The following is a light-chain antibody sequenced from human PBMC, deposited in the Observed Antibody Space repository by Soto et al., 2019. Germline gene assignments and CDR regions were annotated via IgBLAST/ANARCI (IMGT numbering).Light chain of an antibody. V-gene: IGKV3-15*01. J-gene: IGKJ5*01. CDR1: QRVSSSY. CDR2: GAS. CDR3: QQYNNWPPIT. Sequence: EIVLTQSPGTLSLSPGEGATVSFRAIQRVSSSYLAWYQQKPGPAPRLLIYGASSRATGIPARFSGSGSGTEFTLTISSLQSEDFAVYYCQQYNNWPPITFGQGTRLEIK.